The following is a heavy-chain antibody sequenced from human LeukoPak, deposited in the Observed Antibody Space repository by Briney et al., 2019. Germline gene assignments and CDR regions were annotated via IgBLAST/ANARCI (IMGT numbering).Heavy chain of an antibody. D-gene: IGHD3-3*01. J-gene: IGHJ6*02. CDR3: ARGSSIRFLEWLSPTRYYYYGMDV. CDR1: GGTFSSYA. Sequence: SVKVSCKASGGTFSSYAISWVRQAPGQGLEWMGGIIPIFGTANYAQKFQGRVTITADESTSTAYMELSSLRSEDTAVYCCARGSSIRFLEWLSPTRYYYYGMDVWGQGTTVTVSS. V-gene: IGHV1-69*13. CDR2: IIPIFGTA.